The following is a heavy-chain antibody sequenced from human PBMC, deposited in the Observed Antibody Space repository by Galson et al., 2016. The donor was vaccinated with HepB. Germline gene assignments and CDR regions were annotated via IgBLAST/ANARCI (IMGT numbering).Heavy chain of an antibody. CDR2: INTNTGNP. D-gene: IGHD6-13*01. V-gene: IGHV7-4-1*02. Sequence: SVKVSCKASGYTFTAYAINWVRQAPGQGLEWLGWINTNTGNPTYAQGFTGRFVFSLDTSVSTAYLQISSLKAEDTAIYYCVRDPKLSRSWYLFDPWGQGTLGALSS. J-gene: IGHJ5*02. CDR3: VRDPKLSRSWYLFDP. CDR1: GYTFTAYA.